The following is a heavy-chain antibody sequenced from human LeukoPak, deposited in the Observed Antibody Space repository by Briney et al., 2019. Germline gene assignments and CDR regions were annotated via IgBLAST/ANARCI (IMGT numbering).Heavy chain of an antibody. CDR1: GGSISSGGYS. V-gene: IGHV4-30-2*01. D-gene: IGHD6-6*01. CDR2: IYHSGST. J-gene: IGHJ4*02. Sequence: PSETLSLTCAVSGGSISSGGYSWSWIRQPPGKGLEWIGYIYHSGSTYYNPSLKSRVTISVDRSKNQFSLKLSSVTAADTAVYYCARVLQLVGVEGRSFDYWGQGTLVTVSS. CDR3: ARVLQLVGVEGRSFDY.